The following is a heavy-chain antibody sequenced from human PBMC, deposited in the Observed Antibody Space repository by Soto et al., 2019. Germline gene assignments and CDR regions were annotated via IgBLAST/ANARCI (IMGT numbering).Heavy chain of an antibody. J-gene: IGHJ4*02. CDR2: INPSGGST. D-gene: IGHD2-15*01. Sequence: QVQLVQSGAEVKKPGASVKVSCKASGYTFTSYYMHWVRQAPGQGLEWMGIINPSGGSTSYAQKFQGXDTRTXXTSTSTVYMELSSLRSEDTAVYYCARDFESCPFDYWGQGTLVTVSS. CDR3: ARDFESCPFDY. V-gene: IGHV1-46*01. CDR1: GYTFTSYY.